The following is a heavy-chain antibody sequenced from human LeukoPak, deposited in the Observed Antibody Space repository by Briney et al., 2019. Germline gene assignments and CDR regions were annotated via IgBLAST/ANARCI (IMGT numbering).Heavy chain of an antibody. D-gene: IGHD6-13*01. J-gene: IGHJ5*02. V-gene: IGHV4-34*01. CDR1: GGSFSGYY. CDR3: ARGSVSSSWDNWFDP. Sequence: SEALSLTCAVYGGSFSGYYWSWIRQAPGKGLEWIGEINHSGSTNYNPSLKSRVTISVDTSKNQFSLKLSSVTAADTAVYYCARGSVSSSWDNWFDPWGQGTLVTVSS. CDR2: INHSGST.